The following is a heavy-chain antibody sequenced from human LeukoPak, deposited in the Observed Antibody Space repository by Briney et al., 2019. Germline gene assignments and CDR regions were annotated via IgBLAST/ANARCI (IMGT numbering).Heavy chain of an antibody. CDR1: GGSFSGYY. V-gene: IGHV4-34*01. CDR2: INHSGST. J-gene: IGHJ6*02. CDR3: ARARNILTGYYYYYYGMDA. D-gene: IGHD3-9*01. Sequence: SETLSLTCAVYGGSFSGYYWSWIRQPPGKGLEWIGEINHSGSTNYNPSLKSRVTISVDTSKNQFSLKLSSVTAADTAVYYCARARNILTGYYYYYYGMDAWGQGTTVTVSS.